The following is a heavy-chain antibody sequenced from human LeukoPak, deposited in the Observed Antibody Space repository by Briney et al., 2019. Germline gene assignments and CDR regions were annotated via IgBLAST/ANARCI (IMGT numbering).Heavy chain of an antibody. J-gene: IGHJ4*02. V-gene: IGHV4-30-4*01. D-gene: IGHD3-22*01. CDR2: IYYSGST. Sequence: SETLSLTCTVSGGTISSGDYYWGWVRQPPGKGLEWIGYIYYSGSTYYNPSLKSRVTISVDTSKNQFSLKLSSVTAADTAVYYCARGGIDYYDSSGYYYFDYWGQGTLVTVSP. CDR1: GGTISSGDYY. CDR3: ARGGIDYYDSSGYYYFDY.